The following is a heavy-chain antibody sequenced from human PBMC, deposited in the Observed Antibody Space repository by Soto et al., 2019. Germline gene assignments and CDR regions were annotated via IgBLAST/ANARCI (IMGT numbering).Heavy chain of an antibody. J-gene: IGHJ4*02. Sequence: ASVKVSCKTSGYIFTKYYIHRVRQAPGQGLEWMAIINPLPTSGSTNYAQKFQGRVTVTRDTSTSTVYLELSSLRSDDTAVYYCARDLAAAAYWGQGTLVTVSS. CDR1: GYIFTKYY. D-gene: IGHD6-13*01. CDR3: ARDLAAAAY. CDR2: INPLPTSGST. V-gene: IGHV1-46*01.